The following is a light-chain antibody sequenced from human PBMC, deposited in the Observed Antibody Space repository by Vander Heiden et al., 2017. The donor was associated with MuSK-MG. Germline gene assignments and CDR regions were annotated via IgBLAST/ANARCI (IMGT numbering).Light chain of an antibody. CDR2: AAS. Sequence: ELVLTQSPGTLSLSPGERATLSCRASQSVSSNYLVWYQQKPGQAPRLLIYAASSRATGIPDRFSGSGSGTDFTLTISRLEPEDFAVYYCQQYGSSPSTFGGGTKVEIK. J-gene: IGKJ4*01. V-gene: IGKV3-20*01. CDR1: QSVSSNY. CDR3: QQYGSSPST.